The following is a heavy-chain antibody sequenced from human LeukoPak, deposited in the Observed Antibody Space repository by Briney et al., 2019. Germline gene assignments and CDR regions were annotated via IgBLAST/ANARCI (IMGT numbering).Heavy chain of an antibody. J-gene: IGHJ3*01. CDR3: VRDLAWGAFDV. CDR1: EFHFSTHG. CDR2: ISPAGDIT. V-gene: IGHV3-23*01. Sequence: PGGPLRLSCAASEFHFSTHGMNWVRQAPGKGLEWFSGISPAGDITYYADSVMGRFTISRDNRKSTVSLQMNSLGAEDTALYYCVRDLAWGAFDVWGPGTMVTVSP. D-gene: IGHD7-27*01.